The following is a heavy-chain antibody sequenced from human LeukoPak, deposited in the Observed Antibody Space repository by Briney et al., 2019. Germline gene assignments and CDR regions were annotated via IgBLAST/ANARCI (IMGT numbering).Heavy chain of an antibody. Sequence: GGSLRLSCAASGFTFSNYWMHWVRQAPGKGLVWVSRLSSDGRDASYADSVKGRFTISRDNAKNTLYMQMNSLRAEDTAVYYCARGVYEEDVNYWGQGTLVTVSS. V-gene: IGHV3-74*01. CDR2: LSSDGRDA. CDR3: ARGVYEEDVNY. CDR1: GFTFSNYW. J-gene: IGHJ4*02. D-gene: IGHD6-13*01.